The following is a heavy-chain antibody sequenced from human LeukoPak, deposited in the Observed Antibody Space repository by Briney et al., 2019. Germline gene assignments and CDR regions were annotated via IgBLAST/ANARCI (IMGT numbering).Heavy chain of an antibody. CDR1: GFIFISYG. Sequence: GGSLRLSCAASGFIFISYGMHWVRQAPGRGLEGVAIIWYDGNTKYYAESVKGRFTISRDNSKNTLYLQMDSLRAEDTAIYYCAKSRTGHDAFDIWGQGTMVTVSS. V-gene: IGHV3-33*06. CDR2: IWYDGNTK. CDR3: AKSRTGHDAFDI. D-gene: IGHD3/OR15-3a*01. J-gene: IGHJ3*02.